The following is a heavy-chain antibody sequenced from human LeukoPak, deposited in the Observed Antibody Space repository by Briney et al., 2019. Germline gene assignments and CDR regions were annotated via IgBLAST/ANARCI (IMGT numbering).Heavy chain of an antibody. D-gene: IGHD2-2*01. CDR1: GFTIDTYN. J-gene: IGHJ6*03. Sequence: GGSLRLSCAAAGFTIDTYNFNWVRQAPGKGLEWVATIRSYSSYRHYGDSVKGRFTISRDDAERSVYLQMDNVRVEDTAVYFCARTLSSQGGRYIVVVPAPAGHYYYMDVWGKGTTVTVSS. CDR3: ARTLSSQGGRYIVVVPAPAGHYYYMDV. CDR2: IRSYSSYR. V-gene: IGHV3-21*01.